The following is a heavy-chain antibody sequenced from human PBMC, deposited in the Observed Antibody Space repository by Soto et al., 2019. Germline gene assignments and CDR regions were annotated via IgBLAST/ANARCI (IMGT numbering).Heavy chain of an antibody. CDR3: ARYRSTHYGDYTSFDY. Sequence: LSLTCTVSGGSISSGGYYWSWIRQHPGKGLEWIGYICYSGSTYYNPSLKSRVTMSVDTSKNQFSLKLSSVTAADTAVYYCARYRSTHYGDYTSFDYWGQGTLVTVSS. J-gene: IGHJ4*02. V-gene: IGHV4-31*03. CDR1: GGSISSGGYY. CDR2: ICYSGST. D-gene: IGHD4-17*01.